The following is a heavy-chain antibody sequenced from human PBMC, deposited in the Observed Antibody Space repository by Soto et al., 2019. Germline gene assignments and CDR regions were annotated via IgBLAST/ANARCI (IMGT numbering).Heavy chain of an antibody. CDR2: VSGSGGST. D-gene: IGHD2-21*02. J-gene: IGHJ2*01. CDR1: GFTFSSYA. V-gene: IGHV3-23*01. CDR3: AKDPGDWYWYFDL. Sequence: EVQLLESGGGLVQPGGSLRLSCAASGFTFSSYAMGWVRQAPGKGLEWVSVVSGSGGSTYYADSVKGRFTISRDNSKNTLYLHMNSLRADVTAVYDCAKDPGDWYWYFDLCGRSTLVAVSS.